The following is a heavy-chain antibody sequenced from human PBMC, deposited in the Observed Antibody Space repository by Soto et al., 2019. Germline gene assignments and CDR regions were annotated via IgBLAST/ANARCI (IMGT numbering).Heavy chain of an antibody. V-gene: IGHV3-30*18. CDR3: AKDYPTVFDY. D-gene: IGHD4-17*01. CDR2: ISYDGSNK. J-gene: IGHJ4*02. Sequence: GGSLILSCAASGFTFSSYGMHWVRQAPGKGLEWVAVISYDGSNKYYADSVKGRFTISRDNSKNTLYLQMNSLRAEDTAVYYCAKDYPTVFDYWGQGTLVTVSS. CDR1: GFTFSSYG.